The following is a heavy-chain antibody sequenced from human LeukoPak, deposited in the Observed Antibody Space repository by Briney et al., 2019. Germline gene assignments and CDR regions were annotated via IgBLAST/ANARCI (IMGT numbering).Heavy chain of an antibody. Sequence: GASVKVSCKAFRYTFTSYYIHWVRQAPGQGLEWMGIINPSIGSTIYSQKFQGRVTMTRDTSTSTVYMELSSLKSEDTAVFYCAISGNYFRPFDYWGQGTLVSVSS. CDR1: RYTFTSYY. J-gene: IGHJ4*02. CDR3: AISGNYFRPFDY. V-gene: IGHV1-46*01. D-gene: IGHD1-26*01. CDR2: INPSIGST.